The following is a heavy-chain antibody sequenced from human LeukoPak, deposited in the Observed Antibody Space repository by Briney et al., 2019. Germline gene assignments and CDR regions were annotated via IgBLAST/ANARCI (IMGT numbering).Heavy chain of an antibody. J-gene: IGHJ3*02. CDR3: SRSGRSTDAFDI. CDR2: IYYSGST. CDR1: GGSISSGGYY. V-gene: IGHV4-31*03. D-gene: IGHD2-15*01. Sequence: SETLSLTCTVSGGSISSGGYYWSWIRQHPGKGLEWIGYIYYSGSTHYNPSLKSRVTISVDTSKNQFSLKLSSVTAADTAVYYCSRSGRSTDAFDIWGQGTMVTVSS.